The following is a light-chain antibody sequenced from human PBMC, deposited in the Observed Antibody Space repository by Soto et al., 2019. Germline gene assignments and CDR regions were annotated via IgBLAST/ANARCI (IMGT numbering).Light chain of an antibody. J-gene: IGKJ4*01. V-gene: IGKV3-15*01. Sequence: EIVMTQSPATLSVSPGERATLSCRASQGNGSTLAWYQQKPGQTPRLLIYGASTRATGVPARFSGSGSGTEFTLTINSLQSEDSAVYYCQRYNNWPLTFGGGTKVEIK. CDR3: QRYNNWPLT. CDR2: GAS. CDR1: QGNGST.